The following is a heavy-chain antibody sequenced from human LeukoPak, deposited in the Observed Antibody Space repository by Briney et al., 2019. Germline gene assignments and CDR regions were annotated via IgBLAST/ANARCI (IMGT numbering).Heavy chain of an antibody. D-gene: IGHD3-22*01. Sequence: GGSLRLSRAASGFTLDDYVMSWVRPAPGKGLEWVSGINWNGGSTGYADSVKGRFTISRDNAKNSLYLQMNSLKAEDTAWYYCARDGVSSAVTPAFDIWGQGTMVTVSS. J-gene: IGHJ3*02. V-gene: IGHV3-20*04. CDR3: ARDGVSSAVTPAFDI. CDR2: INWNGGST. CDR1: GFTLDDYV.